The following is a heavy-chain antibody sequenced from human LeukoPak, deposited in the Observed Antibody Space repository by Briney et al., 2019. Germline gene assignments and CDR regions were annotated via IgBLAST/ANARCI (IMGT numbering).Heavy chain of an antibody. J-gene: IGHJ4*02. D-gene: IGHD6-13*01. V-gene: IGHV3-43*02. CDR3: DKGSNIAGH. Sequence: GGSLRLSCAASGLTFGDYAMHWVRQAPGKGLEWVSLISGDGGSTYYADSVKGRFTISRDNSKNSLYLQMNSLRTEDTAMYYGDKGSNIAGHWGQGTLVTVSS. CDR2: ISGDGGST. CDR1: GLTFGDYA.